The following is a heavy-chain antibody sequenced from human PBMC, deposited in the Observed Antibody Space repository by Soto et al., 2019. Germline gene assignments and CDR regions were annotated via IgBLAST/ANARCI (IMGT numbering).Heavy chain of an antibody. Sequence: ASVKVSCKASGGTFSSYTISWVRQAPGQGLEWMGRIIPILGIANYAQKFQGRVTITADKSTSTAYMELSSLRSEDTAVYYCARELTAAAAQMSDWGQGTLVTVSS. CDR3: ARELTAAAAQMSD. V-gene: IGHV1-69*04. CDR2: IIPILGIA. J-gene: IGHJ4*02. CDR1: GGTFSSYT. D-gene: IGHD6-13*01.